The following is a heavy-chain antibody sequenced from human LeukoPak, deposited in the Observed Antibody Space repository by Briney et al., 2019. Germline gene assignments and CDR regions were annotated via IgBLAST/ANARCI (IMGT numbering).Heavy chain of an antibody. CDR2: IRQDGGET. CDR1: GFTFSNAL. Sequence: GGSLRLSCVAPGFTFSNALLSWVRQALGKGLESVANIRQDGGETYYGDSVKGRFIISRDSAKNSLFLQMNRLRAEDTAVYYCATYSSLNTREFQYWGQGTLVTVSP. V-gene: IGHV3-7*01. CDR3: ATYSSLNTREFQY. D-gene: IGHD3-22*01. J-gene: IGHJ1*01.